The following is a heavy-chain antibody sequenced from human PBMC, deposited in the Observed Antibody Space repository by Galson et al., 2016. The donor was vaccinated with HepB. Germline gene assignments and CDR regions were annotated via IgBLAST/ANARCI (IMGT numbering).Heavy chain of an antibody. D-gene: IGHD3-3*01. CDR1: GFSFSSYS. Sequence: SLRLSCAASGFSFSSYSMNWVRQAPGRGLEWVSTISRTSSYKHYADSVKGRFTISRDNAKNSLFLQMNSLTVEDAAVYYCASATKDFLPWGQGSLVTASS. V-gene: IGHV3-21*01. J-gene: IGHJ5*02. CDR2: ISRTSSYK. CDR3: ASATKDFLP.